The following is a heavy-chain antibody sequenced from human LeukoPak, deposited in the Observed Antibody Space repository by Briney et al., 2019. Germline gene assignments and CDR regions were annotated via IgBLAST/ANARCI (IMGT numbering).Heavy chain of an antibody. CDR3: AKDGVVPSAPFDY. V-gene: IGHV3-23*01. D-gene: IGHD2-2*01. CDR2: LSGSGCRT. CDR1: GSTLSIYT. J-gene: IGHJ4*02. Sequence: GASVRISCTASGSTLSIYTMSWFRQAPGKGLDWVSALSGSGCRTYYEDSEKGRFTIARDNSKNTLYLQMNSLIAEDTAVYYCAKDGVVPSAPFDYWGQGTLVTVSS.